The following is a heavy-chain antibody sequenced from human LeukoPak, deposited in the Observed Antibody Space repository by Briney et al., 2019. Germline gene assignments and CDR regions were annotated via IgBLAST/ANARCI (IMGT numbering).Heavy chain of an antibody. CDR2: ISYDGSYK. CDR1: GFTFSSYA. Sequence: GGSLRLSCAASGFTFSSYAMHWVRQAPGKGLEWVAVISYDGSYKYYADSVKGRFTISRDNSKNTLYLQMNSLRTEDTAVYYCARDTEVVITYYFDYWGQGTLVTVSS. D-gene: IGHD3-22*01. V-gene: IGHV3-30*04. CDR3: ARDTEVVITYYFDY. J-gene: IGHJ4*02.